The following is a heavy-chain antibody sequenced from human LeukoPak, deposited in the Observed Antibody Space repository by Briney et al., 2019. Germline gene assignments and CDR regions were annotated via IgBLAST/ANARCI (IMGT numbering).Heavy chain of an antibody. J-gene: IGHJ6*03. D-gene: IGHD3-22*01. Sequence: ASVKVSCKASGYTFTSYGISWVRQAPGQGLEWMGGIIPIFGTANYAQKFQGRVTITADESTSTAYMELSSLRSEDTAVYYCARGQKTYYYDSSGYYHPSPMDVWGKGTTVTISS. CDR1: GYTFTSYG. V-gene: IGHV1-69*13. CDR3: ARGQKTYYYDSSGYYHPSPMDV. CDR2: IIPIFGTA.